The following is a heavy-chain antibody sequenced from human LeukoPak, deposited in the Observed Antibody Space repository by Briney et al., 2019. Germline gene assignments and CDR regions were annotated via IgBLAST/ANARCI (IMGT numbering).Heavy chain of an antibody. CDR1: GDSISRYY. Sequence: PSETLSLTCTVSGDSISRYYWSWIRQPAGKGLEWIGRIYNGGIITYNPSLKSRVTMSIDTSNNQFSLRLRFVTAADTAVYYCARGAFDIWGQGTVVTVSS. V-gene: IGHV4-4*07. J-gene: IGHJ3*02. CDR2: IYNGGII. CDR3: ARGAFDI.